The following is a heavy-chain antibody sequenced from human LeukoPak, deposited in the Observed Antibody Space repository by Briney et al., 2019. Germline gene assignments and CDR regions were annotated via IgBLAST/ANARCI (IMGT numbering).Heavy chain of an antibody. CDR1: GGSFSGYY. J-gene: IGHJ4*02. Sequence: SETLSLTCAVYGGSFSGYYWSWIRQPPGKGLEWIGEINHSGSTNYNPSLKSRVTISVDTSKNQFSLKVTSVTAADTALYYCGRSAGFVHFDHWGQGTLVTVSS. CDR3: GRSAGFVHFDH. D-gene: IGHD3-16*01. V-gene: IGHV4-34*01. CDR2: INHSGST.